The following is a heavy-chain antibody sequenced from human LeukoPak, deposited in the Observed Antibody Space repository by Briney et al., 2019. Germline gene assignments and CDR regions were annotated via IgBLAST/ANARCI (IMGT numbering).Heavy chain of an antibody. CDR1: GGSISSYH. V-gene: IGHV4-59*01. J-gene: IGHJ3*02. D-gene: IGHD5-24*01. CDR2: IYYSGST. CDR3: ARIRDGYNDAYDI. Sequence: SETLSLTCTVSGGSISSYHWSWIRQPPGKGLEWIGYIYYSGSTNYNPSLKSRVTISVDTSKNQFSLKLSSVTAADTAVYYCARIRDGYNDAYDIWGQGTMVTVSS.